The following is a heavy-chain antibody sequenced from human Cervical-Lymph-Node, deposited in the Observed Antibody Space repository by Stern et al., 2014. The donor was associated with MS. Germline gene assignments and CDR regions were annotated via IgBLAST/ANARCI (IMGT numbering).Heavy chain of an antibody. Sequence: QVQLQESGPGLLRPSETLSLPCTVSGASIDHPFWSWIRQPPGTGLEWIGYIYYSGTTNYNASLKGRVAISIDPSRTQFSLRLSSVTAADTAVYYCARATDLWGQGTLVAVSS. CDR1: GASIDHPF. CDR2: IYYSGTT. V-gene: IGHV4-59*11. J-gene: IGHJ5*02. CDR3: ARATDL.